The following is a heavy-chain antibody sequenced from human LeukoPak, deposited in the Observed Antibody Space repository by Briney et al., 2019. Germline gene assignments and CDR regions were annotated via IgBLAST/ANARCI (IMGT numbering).Heavy chain of an antibody. D-gene: IGHD6-19*01. CDR2: ISAYNGNT. CDR1: GYTLTSYG. J-gene: IGHJ4*02. Sequence: ASVKVSCNASGYTLTSYGISWVRQAPGQGLEWMGWISAYNGNTNYAQKLQGRVTMTTDTSTSTAYMELRSLRSDDTAVYYCARVTAVAGPFDYWGQGTQVTVSS. CDR3: ARVTAVAGPFDY. V-gene: IGHV1-18*01.